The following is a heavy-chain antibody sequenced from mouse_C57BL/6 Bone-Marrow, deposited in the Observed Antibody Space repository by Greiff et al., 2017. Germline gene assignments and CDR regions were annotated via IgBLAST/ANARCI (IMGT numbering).Heavy chain of an antibody. J-gene: IGHJ4*01. CDR2: INPGSGGT. V-gene: IGHV1-54*01. CDR3: ARRDLYYAMDY. D-gene: IGHD3-3*01. CDR1: GYAFTNYL. Sequence: VQLQQSGAELVRPGTSVKVSCKASGYAFTNYLIEWVKQRPGQGLEWIGVINPGSGGTNYNEKFKGKATLTADKSSSTAYMQLSSLTSEDSAVYCCARRDLYYAMDYWGQGTSVTVSS.